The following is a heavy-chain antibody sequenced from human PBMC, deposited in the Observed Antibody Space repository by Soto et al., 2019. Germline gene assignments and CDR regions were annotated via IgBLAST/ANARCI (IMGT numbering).Heavy chain of an antibody. CDR1: GYIFIDYY. J-gene: IGHJ5*01. Sequence: ASVKVSCKASGYIFIDYYIHWVRQAPGQGLEWMGWINPNSGGTNYAQKFQGWVTMTRDTSITTAYMEANSLKSDDTAVFYCAREISSVYGHKWFDSWSLGTLVTVSS. D-gene: IGHD2-8*01. V-gene: IGHV1-2*04. CDR2: INPNSGGT. CDR3: AREISSVYGHKWFDS.